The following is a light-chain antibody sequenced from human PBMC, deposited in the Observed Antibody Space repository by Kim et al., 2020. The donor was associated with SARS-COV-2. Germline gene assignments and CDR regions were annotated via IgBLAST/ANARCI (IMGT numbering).Light chain of an antibody. J-gene: IGLJ3*02. CDR2: GNG. V-gene: IGLV1-40*01. CDR1: RSNIGAGYD. Sequence: VTISCTGSRSNIGAGYDVHWYQQLPGTAPKLLIYGNGNRPSGVPDRFSGSKSGTSASLAITGLQAEDEADYYCQSYDSSLSGSWVFGGGTQLTVL. CDR3: QSYDSSLSGSWV.